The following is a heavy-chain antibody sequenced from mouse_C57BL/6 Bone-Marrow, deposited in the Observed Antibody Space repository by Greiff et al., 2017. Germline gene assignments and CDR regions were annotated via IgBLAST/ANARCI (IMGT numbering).Heavy chain of an antibody. D-gene: IGHD4-1*01. CDR1: GYTFTDYY. J-gene: IGHJ2*01. V-gene: IGHV1-26*01. Sequence: EVQLQQPGPELVKPGASVKISCKASGYTFTDYYMNWVKQSHGKSLEWIGDINPNNGGTSYNQKFKGKATLTVDKSSSTAYMELRSLTSEDSAVYYCARERTGSFDYWGQGTTLTVSS. CDR3: ARERTGSFDY. CDR2: INPNNGGT.